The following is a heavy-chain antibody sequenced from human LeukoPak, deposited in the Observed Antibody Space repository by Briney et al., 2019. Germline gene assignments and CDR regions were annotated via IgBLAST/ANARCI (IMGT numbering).Heavy chain of an antibody. V-gene: IGHV4-59*01. D-gene: IGHD2/OR15-2a*01. CDR3: ALRRLTSAQIIEDNWFDP. CDR2: IYYSGST. CDR1: GGSINTYY. J-gene: IGHJ5*02. Sequence: SETLSLTCTVSGGSINTYYWSWIRQPPGKGLEWIGYIYYSGSTSNNPSLKSRVTISLDTSKNQFSLRLTSVTAADTAVYYCALRRLTSAQIIEDNWFDPWGQGTLVTVSS.